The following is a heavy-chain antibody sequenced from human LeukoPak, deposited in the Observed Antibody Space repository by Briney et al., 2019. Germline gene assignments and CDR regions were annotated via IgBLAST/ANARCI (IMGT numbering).Heavy chain of an antibody. D-gene: IGHD5-18*01. J-gene: IGHJ4*02. CDR3: ARDGYSYGSPADY. CDR2: INSSSSYK. CDR1: GFTFSSYS. V-gene: IGHV3-21*01. Sequence: AGALRLSCAASGFTFSSYSMSWVRQAPGKGLEWVSSINSSSSYKYSADLVRGRFTISRDNAKNSLYLQMNSLRDEATAVYYCARDGYSYGSPADYWGQGTLVTVSS.